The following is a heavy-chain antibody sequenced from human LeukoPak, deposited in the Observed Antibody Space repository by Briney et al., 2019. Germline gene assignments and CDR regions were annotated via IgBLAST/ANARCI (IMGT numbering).Heavy chain of an antibody. V-gene: IGHV3-23*01. D-gene: IGHD1-1*01. CDR2: ISSSGRDT. Sequence: GGSLRLSCAASGFTFSGYAMSRVRQAPGKGLEWVSAISSSGRDTYYAGSVRGRFTVSRDNSKNTLFLQMNSLRAEDTAVYYCAKPSRGYNAFDYWGQGTLVTVSS. CDR1: GFTFSGYA. J-gene: IGHJ4*02. CDR3: AKPSRGYNAFDY.